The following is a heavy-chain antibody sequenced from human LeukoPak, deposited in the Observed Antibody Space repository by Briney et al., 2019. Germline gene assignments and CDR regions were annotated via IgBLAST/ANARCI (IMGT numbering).Heavy chain of an antibody. V-gene: IGHV3-21*01. D-gene: IGHD3-10*01. J-gene: IGHJ3*02. CDR2: ISSSSTYI. Sequence: GGSLRLSCVASGFSFSGYTMNWVRQAPGKGLEWVSSISSSSTYIYDAPSVKGRFSISRDNAKNSLYLQMNSLRAEDTAVYYCAREGENMVRGVIIGAFDIWGQGTMVTVSS. CDR1: GFSFSGYT. CDR3: AREGENMVRGVIIGAFDI.